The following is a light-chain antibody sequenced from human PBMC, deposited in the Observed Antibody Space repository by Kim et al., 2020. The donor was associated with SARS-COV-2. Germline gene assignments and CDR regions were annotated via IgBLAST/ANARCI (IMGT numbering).Light chain of an antibody. V-gene: IGLV3-21*04. J-gene: IGLJ2*01. CDR3: QVWDGSSDHVV. CDR2: YDS. CDR1: NIGTEG. Sequence: ATGQTAGMTCGGKNIGTEGVHWNQQKPGQAPVLGIYYDSDRPSGIPERFSGSNSGNTATLTISRVEAGDEADYYCQVWDGSSDHVVFGGGTQLTVL.